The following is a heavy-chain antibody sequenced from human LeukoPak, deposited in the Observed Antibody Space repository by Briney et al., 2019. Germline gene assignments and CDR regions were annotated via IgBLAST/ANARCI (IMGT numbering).Heavy chain of an antibody. CDR2: ISAYNGDT. V-gene: IGHV1-18*01. D-gene: IGHD3-10*01. J-gene: IGHJ4*02. CDR1: GYTFINYG. Sequence: ASVKLSCKSSGYTFINYGISWVRQAPGQGLEWMGWISAYNGDTNYAQKLQGRVTITTDTSTSTAYMEVRSLRSDDTAVYYCARDDGIGSGSYSFDYWGQGTLVTVSS. CDR3: ARDDGIGSGSYSFDY.